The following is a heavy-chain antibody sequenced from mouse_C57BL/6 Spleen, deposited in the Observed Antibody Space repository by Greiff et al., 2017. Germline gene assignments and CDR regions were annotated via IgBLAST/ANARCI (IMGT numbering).Heavy chain of an antibody. Sequence: EVQVVESGGGLVKPGGSLKLSCAASGFTFSSYTMSWVRQTPEKRLEWVATISGGGGNTYYPDSVKGRFTISRDNAKNTLYLQMSSLRSEDTALYYCARQRNYGSSYVFDYWGQGTTLTVSS. D-gene: IGHD1-1*01. V-gene: IGHV5-9*01. CDR3: ARQRNYGSSYVFDY. J-gene: IGHJ2*01. CDR2: ISGGGGNT. CDR1: GFTFSSYT.